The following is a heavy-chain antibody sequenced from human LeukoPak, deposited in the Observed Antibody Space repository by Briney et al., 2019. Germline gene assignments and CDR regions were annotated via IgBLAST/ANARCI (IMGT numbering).Heavy chain of an antibody. Sequence: ASVKVSGKASGYTFTGYYMHWVRQAPGQGLEWMGWINPNSGGTNYAQKFQGRVTMTRDTSISTAYMELSRLRSDDTAVYYCACPYYYDSSGYYHPFDYWGQGTLVTVSS. J-gene: IGHJ4*02. D-gene: IGHD3-22*01. V-gene: IGHV1-2*02. CDR2: INPNSGGT. CDR1: GYTFTGYY. CDR3: ACPYYYDSSGYYHPFDY.